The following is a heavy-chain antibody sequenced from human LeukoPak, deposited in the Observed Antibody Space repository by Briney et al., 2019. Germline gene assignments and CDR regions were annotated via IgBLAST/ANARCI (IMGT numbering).Heavy chain of an antibody. Sequence: GGSLRLSCAASGFTFSSYAMHWVRQAPGEGLEWVAVISYDGSNKYYADSVKGRFTISRDNSKNTLYLQMTSLRAEDTAVYYCARDEGTMVRGVIRSFDYWGQGTLVTVSS. J-gene: IGHJ4*02. V-gene: IGHV3-30*04. D-gene: IGHD3-10*01. CDR3: ARDEGTMVRGVIRSFDY. CDR1: GFTFSSYA. CDR2: ISYDGSNK.